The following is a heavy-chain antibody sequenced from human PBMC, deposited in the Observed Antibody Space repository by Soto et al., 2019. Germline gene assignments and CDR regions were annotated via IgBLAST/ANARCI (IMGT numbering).Heavy chain of an antibody. Sequence: SWGSLRLSCAASGFTFISYAIICFRHSPVKWLEWVSAISGSGGSTYYADSVKGRFTISRDNSKNTLYLQMNSLRAEDTAVYYCATPGLLHYYYGMDVWGQGTTVTVSS. CDR1: GFTFISYA. J-gene: IGHJ6*02. CDR3: ATPGLLHYYYGMDV. D-gene: IGHD2-15*01. CDR2: ISGSGGST. V-gene: IGHV3-23*01.